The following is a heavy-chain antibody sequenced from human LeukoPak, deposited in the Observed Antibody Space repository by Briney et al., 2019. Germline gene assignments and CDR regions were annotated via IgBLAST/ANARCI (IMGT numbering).Heavy chain of an antibody. CDR3: VKDRWQHREVFDAFDI. V-gene: IGHV3-23*01. CDR2: IRGSGGST. CDR1: GLTFSSYA. J-gene: IGHJ3*02. D-gene: IGHD4-23*01. Sequence: GGSLRLSCAVSGLTFSSYAMSWVRQAPGKGLEWVSAIRGSGGSTNYADSVKGRFTISRDNSKNTLYLQMNSLRAEDTAVYYCVKDRWQHREVFDAFDIWGQGTFVRVSS.